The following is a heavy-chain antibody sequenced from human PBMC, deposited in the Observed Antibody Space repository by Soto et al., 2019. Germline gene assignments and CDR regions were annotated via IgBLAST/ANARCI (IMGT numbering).Heavy chain of an antibody. Sequence: SETLSLTCTGSGGAISSSSYYWGWIRQPPGKGLEWIGSIYYSGSTYYNPSLKSRVTISVDTSKNQFSLKLSSVTAADTAVYYCARHHTIPENWFAHWGQGTLVTVS. CDR3: ARHHTIPENWFAH. V-gene: IGHV4-39*01. CDR2: IYYSGST. J-gene: IGHJ5*02. D-gene: IGHD2-2*02. CDR1: GGAISSSSYY.